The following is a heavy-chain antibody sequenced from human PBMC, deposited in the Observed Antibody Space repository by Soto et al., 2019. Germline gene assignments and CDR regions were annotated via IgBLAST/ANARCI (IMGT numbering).Heavy chain of an antibody. D-gene: IGHD2-15*01. V-gene: IGHV4-39*01. CDR1: GDSISSSSYY. J-gene: IGHJ4*02. Sequence: QLQLQESGPGLVKPSETLSLTCTVSGDSISSSSYYWGWIRQPPGKGLEWIGGFYYSGSTYYNPSLKSRVAISGDTPRSQFSLKLGSVAAADTAGYYCARRPLGYCNGGSCYYVDHWGQGSLVTVSS. CDR2: FYYSGST. CDR3: ARRPLGYCNGGSCYYVDH.